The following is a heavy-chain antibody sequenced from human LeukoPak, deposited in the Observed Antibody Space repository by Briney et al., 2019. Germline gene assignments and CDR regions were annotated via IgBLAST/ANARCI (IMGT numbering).Heavy chain of an antibody. J-gene: IGHJ4*02. Sequence: GASVKVPCKASGGTFSSYAISWVRQAPGQGLEWMGGIIPIFGTAKYAQKFQGRVSIAADRSTSTAYMELSSLRSEDTAVYYCARLYTHYDSSGYYYEDYWGQGTLVTVSS. V-gene: IGHV1-69*06. CDR2: IIPIFGTA. CDR1: GGTFSSYA. D-gene: IGHD3-22*01. CDR3: ARLYTHYDSSGYYYEDY.